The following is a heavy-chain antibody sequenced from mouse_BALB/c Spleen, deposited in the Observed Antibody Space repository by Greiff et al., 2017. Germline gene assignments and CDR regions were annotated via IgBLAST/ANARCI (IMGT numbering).Heavy chain of an antibody. Sequence: EVKVVESGGGLVQPGGSRKLSCAASGFTFSSFGMHWVRQAPEKGLEWVAYISSGSSTIYYADTVKGRFTISRDNPKNTLFLQMTSLRSEDTAMYYCARDDYDGGSGFAYWGQGTLVTVSA. CDR2: ISSGSSTI. J-gene: IGHJ3*01. D-gene: IGHD2-4*01. CDR1: GFTFSSFG. CDR3: ARDDYDGGSGFAY. V-gene: IGHV5-17*02.